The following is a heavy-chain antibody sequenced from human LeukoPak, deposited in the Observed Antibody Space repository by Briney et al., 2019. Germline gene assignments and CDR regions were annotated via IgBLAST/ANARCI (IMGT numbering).Heavy chain of an antibody. CDR1: GFTFSSYG. CDR3: ARDGSTVTAPFDY. V-gene: IGHV3-33*01. J-gene: IGHJ4*02. CDR2: IWYDGSNK. D-gene: IGHD2-21*02. Sequence: GSLRLSCAASGFTFSSYGMHWVRQAPGKGLEWVAVIWYDGSNKYYADSVKGRFTISRDNSKNTLYLQMNSLRAEDTAVYYCARDGSTVTAPFDYWGQGTLVTVSS.